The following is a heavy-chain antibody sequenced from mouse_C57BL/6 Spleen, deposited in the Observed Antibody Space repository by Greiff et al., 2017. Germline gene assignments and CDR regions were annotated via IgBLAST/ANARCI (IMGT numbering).Heavy chain of an antibody. V-gene: IGHV5-16*01. Sequence: EVHLVESEGGLVQPGSSMKLSCTASGFTFSDYYMAWVRQVPEKGLEWVANINYDGSSTYYLDSLKSRFIISRDNAKNILYLQMSSLKSEDTATNYCARDEGQGGFDYWGQGTTLTVSS. J-gene: IGHJ2*01. CDR1: GFTFSDYY. CDR3: ARDEGQGGFDY. CDR2: INYDGSST.